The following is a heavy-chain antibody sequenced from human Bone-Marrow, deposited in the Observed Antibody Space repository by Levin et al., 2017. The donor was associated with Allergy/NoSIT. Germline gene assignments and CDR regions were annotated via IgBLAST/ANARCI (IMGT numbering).Heavy chain of an antibody. CDR3: ARFLNYVDIAKWYYFDY. J-gene: IGHJ4*02. V-gene: IGHV1-18*01. CDR2: ISAYNGNT. Sequence: GESLKISCKASGYTFTSYGISWVRQAPGQGLEWMGWISAYNGNTNYAQKLQGRVTMTTDTSTSTAYMELRSLRSDDTAVYYCARFLNYVDIAKWYYFDYWGQGTLVTVSS. CDR1: GYTFTSYG. D-gene: IGHD5-12*01.